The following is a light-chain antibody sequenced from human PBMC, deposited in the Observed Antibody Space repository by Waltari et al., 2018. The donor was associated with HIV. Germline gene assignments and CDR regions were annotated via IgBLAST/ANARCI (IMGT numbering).Light chain of an antibody. J-gene: IGKJ4*02. CDR1: QGISTW. CDR2: DAS. CDR3: QQAHRFPLT. Sequence: DIQMTQSPSSVSASVGDRVTLPCRASQGISTWLAWYQQKPGKAPSLLISDASSLQSGVPSRFSGSGCGTDVTLTSSSLQPEDFATYYCQQAHRFPLTFGGGTKGESK. V-gene: IGKV1-12*01.